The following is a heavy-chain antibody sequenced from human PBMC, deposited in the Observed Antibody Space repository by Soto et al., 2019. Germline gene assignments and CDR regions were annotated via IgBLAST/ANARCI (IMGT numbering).Heavy chain of an antibody. CDR2: IIPILGIA. CDR1: GDTFSSYT. J-gene: IGHJ4*02. CDR3: ARDLGYCSGGSCYPAFY. Sequence: ASVKVYCKASGDTFSSYTISWLRQTPGQRLEWMGRIIPILGIANYAQKFQGRVTITADKSTSTAYMELSSLRSEDTAVYYCARDLGYCSGGSCYPAFYWGQGTLVTVSS. D-gene: IGHD2-15*01. V-gene: IGHV1-69*04.